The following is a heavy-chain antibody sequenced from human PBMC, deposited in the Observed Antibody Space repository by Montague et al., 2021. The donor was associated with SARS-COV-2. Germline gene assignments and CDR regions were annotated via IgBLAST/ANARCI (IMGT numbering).Heavy chain of an antibody. V-gene: IGHV4-39*07. CDR1: GDSISHSSYY. CDR3: ARVRQWLVPFDY. J-gene: IGHJ4*02. Sequence: SETRSLTCTVSGDSISHSSYYWGWIRQPPGKGLEWIGSIYYSGSTYYNPSPKSRVTISVDTSKNQVSLKLNSVTAADTAVYYCARVRQWLVPFDYWGQGTLVTVSS. CDR2: IYYSGST. D-gene: IGHD6-19*01.